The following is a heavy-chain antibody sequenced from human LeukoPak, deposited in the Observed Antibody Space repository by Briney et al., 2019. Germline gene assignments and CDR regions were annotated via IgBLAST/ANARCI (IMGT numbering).Heavy chain of an antibody. CDR3: ARDRSPYGDLLPKEFDP. CDR2: INPNSGGT. V-gene: IGHV1-2*04. D-gene: IGHD4-17*01. CDR1: GYTFTGYY. J-gene: IGHJ5*02. Sequence: GASVKVSCKASGYTFTGYYMHWVRQAPGRGLEWMGWINPNSGGTNYAQKFQGWVTMTRDTSISTAYMELSRLRSEDTAVYYCARDRSPYGDLLPKEFDPWGQGTLVTVSS.